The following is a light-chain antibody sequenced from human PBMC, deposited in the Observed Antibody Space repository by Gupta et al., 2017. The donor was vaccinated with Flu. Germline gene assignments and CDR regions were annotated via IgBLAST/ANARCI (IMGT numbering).Light chain of an antibody. CDR3: SSYANTNTVVV. J-gene: IGLJ2*01. CDR1: NRYVCGYDF. V-gene: IGLV2-14*01. CDR2: EVS. Sequence: QSALTQPAPLSWSPGRSITISCTGPNRYVCGYDFVSWYRQHPGKAPELWIFEVSRRPSGISNRFSASKSGNTASLTISGLQAEDEAYYYCSSYANTNTVVVFGGGTKLTVL.